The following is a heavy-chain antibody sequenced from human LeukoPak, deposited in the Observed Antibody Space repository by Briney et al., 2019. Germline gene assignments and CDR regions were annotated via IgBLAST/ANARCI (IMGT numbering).Heavy chain of an antibody. CDR2: IYTSGST. V-gene: IGHV4-4*09. J-gene: IGHJ5*02. CDR3: ARHRIVGATGLFDP. D-gene: IGHD1-26*01. Sequence: SETLSLTCTVSGGSISSYYWSWIRQPPGKGLEWIGYIYTSGSTNYNPSLKSRVTISVDTSKNQFSLKLSSVTAADTAVYYCARHRIVGATGLFDPWGQGTLVTVSS. CDR1: GGSISSYY.